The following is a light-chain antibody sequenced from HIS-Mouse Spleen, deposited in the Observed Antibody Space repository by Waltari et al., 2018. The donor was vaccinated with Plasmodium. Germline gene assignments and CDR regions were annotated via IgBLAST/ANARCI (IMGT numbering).Light chain of an antibody. V-gene: IGKV1-6*01. CDR1: QGIRND. Sequence: AIQMTQSTSSLSASGGDRVIITCRASQGIRNDLGWDQQKPGKAPKLLISAASSLQSGVPSRFSGSGSGTDFTLTISSLQPEDFATYYCLQDYNYPYTFGQGTKLEIK. J-gene: IGKJ2*01. CDR2: AAS. CDR3: LQDYNYPYT.